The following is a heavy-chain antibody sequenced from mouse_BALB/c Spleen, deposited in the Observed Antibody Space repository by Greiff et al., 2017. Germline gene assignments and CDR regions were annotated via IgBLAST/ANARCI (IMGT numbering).Heavy chain of an antibody. CDR2: ISSGGSYT. J-gene: IGHJ3*01. CDR3: ARGYYRYDVAY. D-gene: IGHD2-14*01. Sequence: EVKLMESGGDLVKPGGSLKLSCAASGFTFSSYGMSWVRQTPDKRLEWVATISSGGSYTYYPDSVKGRFTISRDNAKNTLYLQMSSLKSEDTAMDYCARGYYRYDVAYWGQGTLVTVSA. CDR1: GFTFSSYG. V-gene: IGHV5-6*01.